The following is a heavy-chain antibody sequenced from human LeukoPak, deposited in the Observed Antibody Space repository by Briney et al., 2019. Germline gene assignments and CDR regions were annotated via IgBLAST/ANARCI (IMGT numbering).Heavy chain of an antibody. CDR1: GFTFSSYA. V-gene: IGHV3-30*04. Sequence: PGGSLRLSCAPSGFTFSSYAMHWVRQAPGKGLEWVAVISYDGSNKYYADSVKGRFTISRDNSKNTLYLQMNSLRAEDTAVYYCARDSSGQWLVLGPDYWGQGTLVTVSS. CDR2: ISYDGSNK. J-gene: IGHJ4*02. CDR3: ARDSSGQWLVLGPDY. D-gene: IGHD6-19*01.